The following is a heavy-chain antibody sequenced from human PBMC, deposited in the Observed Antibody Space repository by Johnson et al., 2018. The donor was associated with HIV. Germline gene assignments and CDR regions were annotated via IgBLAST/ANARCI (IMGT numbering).Heavy chain of an antibody. CDR1: GFTFSNYW. V-gene: IGHV3-7*03. Sequence: VQLVESGGGLVQPGGSLRLSCAASGFTFSNYWMSWVRQAPGKGLEWVANIKQDGSEKYYVDSVKGRFTISRDNAKNSLYLQMNSLRAEDTALYYCAKDLRSYGNDAFDIWGQGTMVTVSS. D-gene: IGHD5-18*01. J-gene: IGHJ3*02. CDR3: AKDLRSYGNDAFDI. CDR2: IKQDGSEK.